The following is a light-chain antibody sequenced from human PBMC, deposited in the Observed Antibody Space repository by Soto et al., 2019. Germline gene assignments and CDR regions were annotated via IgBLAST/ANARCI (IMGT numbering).Light chain of an antibody. V-gene: IGKV3-11*01. CDR1: QSVGTF. Sequence: EVVLTQSPVTLSLSPGERATLSCRASQSVGTFLAWYQQKPGQAPRLIIYDTSNRATGIPARFSGTGSGTDFALTISSVEPKDFAVYFCQHRTNWPRTFGQGTKLDIK. J-gene: IGKJ2*01. CDR3: QHRTNWPRT. CDR2: DTS.